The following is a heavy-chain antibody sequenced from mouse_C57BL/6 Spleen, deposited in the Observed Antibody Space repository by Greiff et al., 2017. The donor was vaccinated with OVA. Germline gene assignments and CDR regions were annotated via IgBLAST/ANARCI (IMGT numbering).Heavy chain of an antibody. CDR2: ISSGSSTI. CDR1: GFTFSDYG. V-gene: IGHV5-17*01. D-gene: IGHD2-4*01. CDR3: ARMTYYDYDAGFDY. J-gene: IGHJ2*01. Sequence: EVKLVESGGGLVKPGGSLKLSCAASGFTFSDYGMHWVRQAPEKGLEWVAYISSGSSTIYYADTVKGRFTISRDNAKNTLFLQMTSLRSEDTAMYYCARMTYYDYDAGFDYWGQGTTLTVSS.